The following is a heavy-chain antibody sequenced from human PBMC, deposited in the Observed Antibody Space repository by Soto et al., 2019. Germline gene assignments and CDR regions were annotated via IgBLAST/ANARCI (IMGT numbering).Heavy chain of an antibody. CDR2: ISHDGNYK. CDR1: GFTFTRHA. D-gene: IGHD1-7*01. Sequence: PGGSLRLSCAASGFTFTRHAMHWVRQAPGKGLEWVAVISHDGNYKYFGDAVQGRVTISRDNFRNTLYLEMHSLRPEDTAMYYCARDPTEGGNYVGYFEYWGQGARVTVSS. V-gene: IGHV3-30*03. J-gene: IGHJ4*02. CDR3: ARDPTEGGNYVGYFEY.